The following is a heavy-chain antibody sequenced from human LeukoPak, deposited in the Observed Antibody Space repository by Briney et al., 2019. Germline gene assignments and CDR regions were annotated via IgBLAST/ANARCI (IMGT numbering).Heavy chain of an antibody. Sequence: PSETLSLTCAVSGYSISSINWWGRIRQPPGKGLEWIGYNYYSGSTYYNPSLKSRVTMSVDTSKNQFSLRLSFVTAVDTAVYYCARSTIWRGFDPWGQGTLVSVSS. CDR1: GYSISSINW. V-gene: IGHV4-28*01. CDR3: ARSTIWRGFDP. CDR2: NYYSGST. J-gene: IGHJ5*02. D-gene: IGHD3-3*01.